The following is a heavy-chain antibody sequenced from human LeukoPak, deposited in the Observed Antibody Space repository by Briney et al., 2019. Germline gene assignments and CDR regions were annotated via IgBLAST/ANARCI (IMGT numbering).Heavy chain of an antibody. CDR3: ARAEPYGDYYFDY. J-gene: IGHJ4*02. CDR1: GGTFSSYA. CDR2: IIPIFGTA. Sequence: ASVKVSCKASGGTFSSYAISWVRQAPGQGLEWMGRIIPIFGTANYAQKFQGRVTITTDESTSTAYMELGSLRSEDTAVYYCARAEPYGDYYFDYWGQGTLVTVSS. V-gene: IGHV1-69*05. D-gene: IGHD4-17*01.